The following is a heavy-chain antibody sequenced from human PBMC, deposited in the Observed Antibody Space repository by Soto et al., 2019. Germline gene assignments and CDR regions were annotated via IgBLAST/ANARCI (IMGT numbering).Heavy chain of an antibody. CDR1: GFTFGDYA. D-gene: IGHD1-26*01. J-gene: IGHJ4*02. CDR3: TSCRYVGRVDY. Sequence: GGSLRLSCTASGFTFGDYAMSWFRQAPGKGLEWVGFIRSKAYGGTTEYAASVKGRFTISRDDSKSIAYLQMNSLKTEDTAVYYCTSCRYVGRVDYWGQGTLVTVSS. V-gene: IGHV3-49*03. CDR2: IRSKAYGGTT.